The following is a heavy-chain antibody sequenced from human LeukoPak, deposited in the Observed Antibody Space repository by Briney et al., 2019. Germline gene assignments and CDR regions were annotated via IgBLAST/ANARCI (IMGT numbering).Heavy chain of an antibody. CDR2: INHGGST. D-gene: IGHD5-24*01. V-gene: IGHV4-34*01. J-gene: IGHJ4*02. CDR1: GGSFSGNY. CDR3: ARVEDGYNYVGY. Sequence: SETLSLTCAVYGGSFSGNYWNWIRQPPGKGLEWIGEINHGGSTNYNPSLKSRVTISVDTSKNQLSLKLSSVTAADTAVYYCARVEDGYNYVGYWGQGTLVTVSS.